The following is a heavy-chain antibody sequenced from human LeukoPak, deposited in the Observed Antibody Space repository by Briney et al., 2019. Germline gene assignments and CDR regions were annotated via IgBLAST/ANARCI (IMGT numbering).Heavy chain of an antibody. CDR1: GFTFSSYG. CDR2: IWYDGSNK. D-gene: IGHD2-8*01. V-gene: IGHV3-33*03. CDR3: ASRMVYAISPDC. J-gene: IGHJ4*02. Sequence: GRSLRLSCAASGFTFSSYGMHWVRQAPGKGLEWVAVIWYDGSNKYYADSVKGRFTISRDNAENSLYLQMNSLRAEDTAVYYCASRMVYAISPDCWGQGTLVTVSS.